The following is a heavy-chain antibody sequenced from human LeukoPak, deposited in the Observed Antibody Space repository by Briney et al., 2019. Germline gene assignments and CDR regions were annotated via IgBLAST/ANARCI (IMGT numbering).Heavy chain of an antibody. CDR2: MNPNSGNT. D-gene: IGHD6-19*01. CDR3: ATTPTSIAVAGSEGDAFDI. J-gene: IGHJ3*02. CDR1: GYTFTSYD. Sequence: ASVKVSCKASGYTFTSYDINWVRQAPGQGLEWMGWMNPNSGNTGYAQKFQGRVTMTRNTSISTAYMELSSLRSEDTAVYYCATTPTSIAVAGSEGDAFDIWGQGTMVTVSS. V-gene: IGHV1-8*01.